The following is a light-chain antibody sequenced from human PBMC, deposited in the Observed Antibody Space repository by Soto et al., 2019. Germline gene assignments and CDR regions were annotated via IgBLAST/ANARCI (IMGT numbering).Light chain of an antibody. V-gene: IGKV3-15*01. J-gene: IGKJ4*01. Sequence: EVGMTQSPPTLSVSPGERATLSCRASESVGSNLAWYQQKPGQAPRLLIYGASTMATGVPARFSGSGSGTEFTLTISSLQSEDFALYYCQQYNNWLTFGGGTKVEIK. CDR1: ESVGSN. CDR3: QQYNNWLT. CDR2: GAS.